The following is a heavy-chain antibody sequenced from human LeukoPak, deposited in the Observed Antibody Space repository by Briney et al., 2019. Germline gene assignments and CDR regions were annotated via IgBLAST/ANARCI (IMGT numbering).Heavy chain of an antibody. CDR3: AKAEWLHSPRPPDY. Sequence: ASVKVSCKASGYTYTDYYIHWVRQAPGQGLEWMGWINPNSGGTSYAKKFQGRVTLTRDTSISTAYMELSSLRSDDTAVYYCAKAEWLHSPRPPDYWGQGTLVTVPS. CDR1: GYTYTDYY. J-gene: IGHJ4*02. D-gene: IGHD3-3*01. CDR2: INPNSGGT. V-gene: IGHV1-2*02.